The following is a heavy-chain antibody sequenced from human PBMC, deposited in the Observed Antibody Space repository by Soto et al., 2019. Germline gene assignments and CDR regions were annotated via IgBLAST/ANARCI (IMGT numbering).Heavy chain of an antibody. D-gene: IGHD6-13*01. V-gene: IGHV4-39*01. CDR2: IYYSGST. CDR1: GGSISSSSYY. CDR3: ARQGSIAAAGGYHYGMDV. Sequence: SETLSLACTVSGGSISSSSYYWGWIRQPPGKGLEWIGSIYYSGSTYYNPSLKSRVTISVDTSKNQFSLKLSSVTAADTAVYYCARQGSIAAAGGYHYGMDVWGQGTTVTVSS. J-gene: IGHJ6*02.